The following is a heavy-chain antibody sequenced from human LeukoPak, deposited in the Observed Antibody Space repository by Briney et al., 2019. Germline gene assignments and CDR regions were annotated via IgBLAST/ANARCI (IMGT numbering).Heavy chain of an antibody. CDR3: ATDPWQGRGLFDY. CDR2: ISSSTSYI. CDR1: GFTFSGYS. Sequence: GGSLRLSCVGSGFTFSGYSMNWVRQAPGKGLEWVSSISSSTSYIHYADSVRGRFTISRDNAKSSVYLQMNSLRAEDTAVYYCATDPWQGRGLFDYWGQGTLVTVSS. D-gene: IGHD3-10*01. V-gene: IGHV3-21*01. J-gene: IGHJ4*02.